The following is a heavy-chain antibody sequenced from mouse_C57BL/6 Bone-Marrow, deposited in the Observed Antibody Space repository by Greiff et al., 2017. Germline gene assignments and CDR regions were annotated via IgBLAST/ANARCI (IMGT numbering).Heavy chain of an antibody. CDR1: GYTFTSYG. CDR2: IYPRSGNT. Sequence: QVQLKESGAELARPGASVKLSCKASGYTFTSYGISWVKQSTGQGLEWIGEIYPRSGNTDYNEKFKGKATLTADKSSSTAYMELRSLTSEDSAVYFCARSSYDSLDMDYWGQGTSVTVSS. D-gene: IGHD2-4*01. J-gene: IGHJ4*01. V-gene: IGHV1-81*01. CDR3: ARSSYDSLDMDY.